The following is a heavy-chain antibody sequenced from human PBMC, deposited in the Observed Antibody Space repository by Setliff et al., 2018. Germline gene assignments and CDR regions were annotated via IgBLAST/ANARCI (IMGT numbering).Heavy chain of an antibody. Sequence: GGSLRLSCAASGFTFSSYAMNWVRQAPGKGLEWVSFISAGGSRTYYADSVKGRVTISRDNSKNTLYLQMNSLRPEDTAVYYCARTCSGSGCYAGLESWGQGTPVTVSS. V-gene: IGHV3-23*01. D-gene: IGHD2-15*01. CDR1: GFTFSSYA. CDR3: ARTCSGSGCYAGLES. J-gene: IGHJ4*02. CDR2: ISAGGSRT.